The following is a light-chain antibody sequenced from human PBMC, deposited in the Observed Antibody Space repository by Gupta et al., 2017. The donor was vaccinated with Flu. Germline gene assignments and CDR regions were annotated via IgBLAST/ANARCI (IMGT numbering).Light chain of an antibody. Sequence: PSFLSASTGDRVTISCRRSQGIISYLAWYQQKPGKAPELLIYAASTVKSVVPSRCSGSGSGTDFTLTISCRQSEDFATYYCQQQDSFPCTFGQGTKVEIK. CDR1: QGIISY. V-gene: IGKV1D-8*01. CDR2: AAS. CDR3: QQQDSFPCT. J-gene: IGKJ2*02.